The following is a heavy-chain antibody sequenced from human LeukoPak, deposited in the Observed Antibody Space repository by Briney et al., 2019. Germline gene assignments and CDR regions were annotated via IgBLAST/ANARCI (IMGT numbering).Heavy chain of an antibody. V-gene: IGHV1-46*03. J-gene: IGHJ4*02. CDR1: GYTFTSYG. CDR3: ARELGRAGSLLAVGY. CDR2: INPSGGST. D-gene: IGHD3-10*01. Sequence: VASVKVSCKASGYTFTSYGISWVRQAPGQGLEWMGIINPSGGSTSYAQKFQGRVTMTRDTSTSTVYMELSSLRSEDTAVYYCARELGRAGSLLAVGYWGQGTLVTVSS.